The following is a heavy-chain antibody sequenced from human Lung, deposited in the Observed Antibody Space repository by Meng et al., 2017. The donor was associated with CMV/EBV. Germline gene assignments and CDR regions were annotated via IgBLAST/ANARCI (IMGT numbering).Heavy chain of an antibody. Sequence: GGSXRLXCVASGFSFSDNYMDWFRPAPGKGLECVGRIRDKAATYSTEYAASVRGRFTISRDDSKNSLYLQMNSLKIEDTAVYYCVKDFLGAGEFWGQGRPVTVSS. CDR3: VKDFLGAGEF. CDR2: IRDKAATYST. D-gene: IGHD3-10*01. CDR1: GFSFSDNY. V-gene: IGHV3-72*01. J-gene: IGHJ4*02.